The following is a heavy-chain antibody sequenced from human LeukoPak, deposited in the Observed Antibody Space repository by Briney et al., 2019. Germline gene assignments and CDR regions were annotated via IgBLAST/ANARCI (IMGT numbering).Heavy chain of an antibody. Sequence: PSETLSLTCAVYGGSFSDYYWSWIRQPPGKGLEWIGEINHSGSTNYNPSLKSRVTISVDTSKNQFSLKLSSVTAADTAVYYCARVLNVIAARRRWFDPWGQGTLVTVSS. V-gene: IGHV4-34*01. CDR2: INHSGST. D-gene: IGHD6-6*01. J-gene: IGHJ5*02. CDR1: GGSFSDYY. CDR3: ARVLNVIAARRRWFDP.